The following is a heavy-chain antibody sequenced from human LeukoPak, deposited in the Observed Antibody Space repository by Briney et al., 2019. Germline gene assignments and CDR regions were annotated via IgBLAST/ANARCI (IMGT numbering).Heavy chain of an antibody. D-gene: IGHD1-26*01. J-gene: IGHJ4*02. V-gene: IGHV3-23*01. Sequence: GGSLRLSCAASGFTFSSYAMSWVRQAPGKGLEWVSAISGSGGSTYYADSVKGRFTISRDNSKNTLYLQMNSLRAEDTAVYYCAKDHVVGATTSYYFDYWGQGTLVTVSS. CDR2: ISGSGGST. CDR3: AKDHVVGATTSYYFDY. CDR1: GFTFSSYA.